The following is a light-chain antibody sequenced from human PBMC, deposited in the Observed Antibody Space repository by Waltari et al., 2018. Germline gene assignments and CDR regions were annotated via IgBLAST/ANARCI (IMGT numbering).Light chain of an antibody. CDR3: QQYAYSPFT. CDR2: GAS. CDR1: QSVSSSY. Sequence: EIVLTQSPGTLSLSPGAGATLSCRASQSVSSSYIVWYQQKPGQALRLLIYGASSRATGIPDRFSGSGSGTDFTLTINRLEPEDFAVYYCQQYAYSPFTFGQGTKLEIK. V-gene: IGKV3-20*01. J-gene: IGKJ2*01.